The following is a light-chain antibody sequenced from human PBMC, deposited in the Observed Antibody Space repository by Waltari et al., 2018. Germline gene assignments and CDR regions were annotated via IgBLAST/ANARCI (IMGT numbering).Light chain of an antibody. CDR3: HQYGSFPAT. V-gene: IGKV3-20*01. Sequence: EIVLTQSPGTLSLSPGERVTLSCRAIQSVTSSFLVWYQQKPGQAPRLLIYAGSTRATGIPDRFSGSGSATDFTLTISRLEPEDFAVYYCHQYGSFPATFGGGTKVEIK. CDR2: AGS. CDR1: QSVTSSF. J-gene: IGKJ4*01.